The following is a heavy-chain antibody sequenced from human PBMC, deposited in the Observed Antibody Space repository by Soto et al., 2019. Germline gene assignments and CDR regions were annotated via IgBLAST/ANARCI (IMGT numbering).Heavy chain of an antibody. J-gene: IGHJ4*02. CDR2: ISGSGGST. Sequence: EVQLLESGGGLVQPGGSLRLSCAASGFTFSSYAMSWVRQAPGKGLEWVSAISGSGGSTYYEDSVKGRFTISRDNSKNTLYLQMNSLRAEDTAVYYCAKDRYYDSSGYYYNWGQGTLVTVSS. CDR1: GFTFSSYA. CDR3: AKDRYYDSSGYYYN. D-gene: IGHD3-22*01. V-gene: IGHV3-23*01.